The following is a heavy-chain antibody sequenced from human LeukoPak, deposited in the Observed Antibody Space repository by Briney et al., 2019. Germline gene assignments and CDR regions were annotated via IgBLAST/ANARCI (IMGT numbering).Heavy chain of an antibody. CDR3: ARDIVVVPAAMGSWFDP. J-gene: IGHJ5*02. CDR1: GFTFDDYA. CDR2: ISWNSAKI. D-gene: IGHD2-2*01. Sequence: GGSLRLSCAASGFTFDDYAMHWVRQAPGKGLEWVSGISWNSAKIAYADSVKGRFTISRDNAKNSLYLQMNSLRAEDTAVYYCARDIVVVPAAMGSWFDPWGQGTLVTVSS. V-gene: IGHV3-9*01.